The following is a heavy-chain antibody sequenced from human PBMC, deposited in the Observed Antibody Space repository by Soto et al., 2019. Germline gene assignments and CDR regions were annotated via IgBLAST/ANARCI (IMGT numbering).Heavy chain of an antibody. Sequence: QEQLVQSGAEVKEPGASVKVSCKASGYTFIIYYIHWVRQAPGQGLEWMAIINPMGGSTNYAQECQGRVTLTSDTSTSTVYMELSSLRFEYTALFYCARDLAAGDLWGQGTLVTVSS. CDR3: ARDLAAGDL. CDR1: GYTFIIYY. V-gene: IGHV1-46*01. CDR2: INPMGGST. D-gene: IGHD6-13*01. J-gene: IGHJ5*02.